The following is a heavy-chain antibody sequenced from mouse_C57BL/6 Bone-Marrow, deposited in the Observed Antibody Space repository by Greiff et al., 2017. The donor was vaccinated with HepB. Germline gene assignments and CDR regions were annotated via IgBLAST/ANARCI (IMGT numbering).Heavy chain of an antibody. CDR2: IDPEDGDT. J-gene: IGHJ2*01. Sequence: EVKVVESGAELVRPGASVKLSCTASGFNIKDYYMHWVKQRPEQGLEWIGRIDPEDGDTEYAPKFQGKATMTADTSSNTAYLQLSSLTSEDTAVYYCTTGYGSSLYYFDYWGQGTTLTVSS. V-gene: IGHV14-1*01. D-gene: IGHD1-1*01. CDR1: GFNIKDYY. CDR3: TTGYGSSLYYFDY.